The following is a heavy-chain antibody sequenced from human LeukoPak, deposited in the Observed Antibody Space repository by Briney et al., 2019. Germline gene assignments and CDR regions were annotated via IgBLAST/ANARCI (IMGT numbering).Heavy chain of an antibody. Sequence: SQTLSLTCTVSGGTISSGDYYWSWHRQPPGKGLEWIGYIYYSGSTYYNPSLKSRVTISVDTSKNQFSLKLSSVTAADTTVYYCARDSGLGGDYYDSRGDFDYWGQGTLVTVSS. V-gene: IGHV4-30-4*01. CDR1: GGTISSGDYY. J-gene: IGHJ4*02. CDR3: ARDSGLGGDYYDSRGDFDY. D-gene: IGHD3-22*01. CDR2: IYYSGST.